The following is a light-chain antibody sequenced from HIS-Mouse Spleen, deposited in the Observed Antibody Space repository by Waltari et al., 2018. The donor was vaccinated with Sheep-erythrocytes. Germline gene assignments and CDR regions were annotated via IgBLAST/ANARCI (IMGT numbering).Light chain of an antibody. CDR1: SSDVGGYNY. CDR2: EVS. CDR3: CSYAGSYNHV. V-gene: IGLV2-14*01. J-gene: IGLJ1*01. Sequence: QSALTQPASVSGSLGQSITISCTGTSSDVGGYNYVSWYQQHPGKAPKLMIYEVSNRPSGVSNRFSGSKSGNTASLTISGLQAEDEADYYCCSYAGSYNHVFATGTKVTVL.